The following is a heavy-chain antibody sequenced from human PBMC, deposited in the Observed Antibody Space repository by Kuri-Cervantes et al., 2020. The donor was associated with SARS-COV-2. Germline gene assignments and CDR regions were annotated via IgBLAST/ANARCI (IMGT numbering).Heavy chain of an antibody. J-gene: IGHJ6*02. CDR3: ARVTRSEITIFGVVIMRGMDV. D-gene: IGHD3-3*01. CDR2: INPDGSYT. V-gene: IGHV3-74*01. CDR1: GFTFSGHW. Sequence: GESLKISCAASGFTFSGHWIHWVRQAPGKGLVWVSRINPDGSYTNNADSVKGRFTLSRDNAKNMLFLQMNSLRAEDTADYYCARVTRSEITIFGVVIMRGMDVWGQGTTVTVSS.